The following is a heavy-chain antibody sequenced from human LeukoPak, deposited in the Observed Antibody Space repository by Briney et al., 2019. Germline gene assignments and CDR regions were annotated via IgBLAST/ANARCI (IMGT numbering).Heavy chain of an antibody. D-gene: IGHD3-22*01. CDR3: AKNLDITMIVVLSY. Sequence: PGGSLRLSCAASGFTSDDYAMHWVRQAPGKGMEWVSLISGDGGSTYYADSVKGRFTISRDNSKNSLYLQMNSLRTEDTALYYCAKNLDITMIVVLSYWGQGTLVTVSS. CDR1: GFTSDDYA. CDR2: ISGDGGST. J-gene: IGHJ4*02. V-gene: IGHV3-43*02.